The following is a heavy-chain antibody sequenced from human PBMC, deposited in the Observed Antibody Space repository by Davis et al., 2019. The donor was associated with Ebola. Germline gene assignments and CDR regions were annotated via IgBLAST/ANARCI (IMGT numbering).Heavy chain of an antibody. D-gene: IGHD1-26*01. CDR2: ISAYNGNT. V-gene: IGHV1-18*01. CDR3: ARTSIVGTTTTASDI. J-gene: IGHJ3*02. CDR1: GYTFKNYA. Sequence: ASVKVSCKASGYTFKNYAISWVRQAPGQGLEWMGWISAYNGNTNYAQILQCRVTMTTDTSTGTAYMELRSLRSDDTAVYFCARTSIVGTTTTASDIWGQGTRVTVSS.